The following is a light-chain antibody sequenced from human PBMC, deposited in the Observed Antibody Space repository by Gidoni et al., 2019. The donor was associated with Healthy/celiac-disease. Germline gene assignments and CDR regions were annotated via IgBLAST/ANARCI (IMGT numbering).Light chain of an antibody. J-gene: IGKJ1*01. Sequence: EILLTQSPGTLSLPPGESATLSCRASQSVSSSYLAWYQHKPGQAPRLLIYGASSRAAGIPDRFRGSGSGADFTLTISRLEPEDFAVYYCQQYGSSHLTFGQGTKVEIK. CDR1: QSVSSSY. V-gene: IGKV3-20*01. CDR2: GAS. CDR3: QQYGSSHLT.